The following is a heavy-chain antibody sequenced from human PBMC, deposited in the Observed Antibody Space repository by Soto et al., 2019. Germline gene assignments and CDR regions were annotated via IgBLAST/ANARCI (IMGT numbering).Heavy chain of an antibody. D-gene: IGHD6-19*01. CDR1: GFSFSSSA. J-gene: IGHJ4*02. Sequence: QVQLVESGGGVVQPGRSLRLSCAASGFSFSSSAMHWVRQAPGKGLEWVAVVSHDGSNKYYADSVKGRVTISRDNSINTVYLQMNSLRAEDTAVYYCARVSIAVAGIAYYFDYWGQGTLVTVSS. CDR3: ARVSIAVAGIAYYFDY. V-gene: IGHV3-30-3*01. CDR2: VSHDGSNK.